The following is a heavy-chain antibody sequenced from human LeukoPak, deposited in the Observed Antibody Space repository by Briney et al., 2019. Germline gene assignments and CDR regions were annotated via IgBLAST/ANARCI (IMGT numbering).Heavy chain of an antibody. J-gene: IGHJ4*02. CDR2: IHHSGST. Sequence: SETLSLTCAVSGGSVRDYYWSWIRQPPGKGLGWIAEIHHSGSTKYNPSLESRVTISMDTSKNQFSLRLNSMTAADTAVYYCSSHVSAAAGGRWGPGTLVTISS. CDR1: GGSVRDYY. V-gene: IGHV4-34*01. CDR3: SSHVSAAAGGR. D-gene: IGHD6-13*01.